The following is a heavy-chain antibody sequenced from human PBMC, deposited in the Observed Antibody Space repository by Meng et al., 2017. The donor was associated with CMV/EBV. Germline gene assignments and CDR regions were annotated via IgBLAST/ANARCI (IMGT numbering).Heavy chain of an antibody. CDR1: GGTFSSYA. D-gene: IGHD3-10*01. Sequence: SVKVSCEASGGTFSSYAISWVRQAPGQGLEWMGGIIPIFGTANYAQKFQGRVTITTDESTSTAYMELSSLRSEDTAVYYCASERRSPNWFDPWGQGTLVTVSS. CDR2: IIPIFGTA. V-gene: IGHV1-69*05. CDR3: ASERRSPNWFDP. J-gene: IGHJ5*02.